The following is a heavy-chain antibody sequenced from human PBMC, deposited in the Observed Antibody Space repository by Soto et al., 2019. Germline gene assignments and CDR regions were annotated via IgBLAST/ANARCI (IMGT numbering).Heavy chain of an antibody. J-gene: IGHJ6*02. CDR1: GGSISTYY. CDR2: IYYSGST. V-gene: IGHV4-59*12. D-gene: IGHD3-9*01. Sequence: SETLSLTCTVSGGSISTYYWSWIRQPPGKGLEWIGYIYYSGSTNYNPSLKSRITISVDTSKNQFSLKLSSVTAADTAVYYCARGLSYDILTGYRYYYYGMDVWGQGTTVT. CDR3: ARGLSYDILTGYRYYYYGMDV.